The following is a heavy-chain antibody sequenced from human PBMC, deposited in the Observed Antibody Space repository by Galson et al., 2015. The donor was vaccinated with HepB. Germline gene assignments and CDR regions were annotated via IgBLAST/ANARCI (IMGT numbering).Heavy chain of an antibody. J-gene: IGHJ5*02. V-gene: IGHV5-10-1*01. CDR2: IDPSDSYT. CDR3: ARHIAIISWLGS. Sequence: QSGAEVKKPGESLRISCKGSGYSFSNYWISWLRQMPGKGLEWMGSIDPSDSYTNYSPSFQGHVSISVDKSTSTAFLQWRSLKASDTAMYYCARHIAIISWLGSWGQGTLVTVS. CDR1: GYSFSNYW. D-gene: IGHD3-10*01.